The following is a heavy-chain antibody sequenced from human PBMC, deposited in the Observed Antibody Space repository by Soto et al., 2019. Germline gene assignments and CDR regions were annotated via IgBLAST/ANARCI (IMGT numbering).Heavy chain of an antibody. Sequence: SETLSLTCAVSGGSISSGGYSWSWIRQPPGKGLEWIGYIYHSGSTYYNPSLKSRVTISVDRSKNQFSLKLSSVTAADTAVYYCARRKGSGSTDNWFDPWGQGTLVTAS. CDR3: ARRKGSGSTDNWFDP. CDR2: IYHSGST. J-gene: IGHJ5*02. D-gene: IGHD3-10*01. V-gene: IGHV4-30-2*01. CDR1: GGSISSGGYS.